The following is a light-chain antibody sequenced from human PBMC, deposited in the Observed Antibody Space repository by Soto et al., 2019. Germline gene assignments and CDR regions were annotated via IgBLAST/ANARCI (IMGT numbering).Light chain of an antibody. CDR1: QSGRDMY. V-gene: IGKV3-20*01. Sequence: EIVLTQSPGTLSLSPGERATLSCRASQSGRDMYLAWYQQKPGQPPRLLIYGVSSRAYGIPDRFSGSGSGTDFTLTISRLEPEDFEVYYCQHHGYPQWTFGQGTKVDIK. CDR3: QHHGYPQWT. J-gene: IGKJ1*01. CDR2: GVS.